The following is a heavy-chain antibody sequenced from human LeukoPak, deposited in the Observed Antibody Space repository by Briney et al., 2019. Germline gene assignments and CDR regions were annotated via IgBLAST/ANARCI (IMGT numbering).Heavy chain of an antibody. J-gene: IGHJ4*02. CDR1: GFGVGSNY. V-gene: IGHV3-53*01. CDR2: IYSGGAI. D-gene: IGHD1-14*01. Sequence: GGSLSLSCLASGFGVGSNYMSWVRQAPGKGLEWVSLIYSGGAIRYADSVKGRFTISRDSSKNTLFLQMNDLTVEDTARYYCARRPGNWGQGILVTVSS. CDR3: ARRPGN.